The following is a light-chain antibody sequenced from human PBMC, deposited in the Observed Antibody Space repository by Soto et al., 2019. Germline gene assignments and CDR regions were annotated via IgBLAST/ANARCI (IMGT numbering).Light chain of an antibody. Sequence: EIVLTQSPATLSLSPGERATLSCRASQSXRXXXAWYQQKPGQAPRLLIYDASNRATXIPARFSGSGSGTXXXXXIXXXEPEDFAVXYXXXXSNWPPITFGQGTRLEIK. V-gene: IGKV3-11*01. CDR2: DAS. CDR1: QSXRXX. CDR3: XXXSNWPPIT. J-gene: IGKJ5*01.